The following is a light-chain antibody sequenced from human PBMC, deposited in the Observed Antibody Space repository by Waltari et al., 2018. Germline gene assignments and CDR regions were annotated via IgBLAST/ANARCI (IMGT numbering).Light chain of an antibody. CDR1: NIETKS. CDR3: QVWDDFIDSGV. V-gene: IGLV3-21*04. Sequence: YVVTQPPSVSVTPGQTATLTRGGENIETKSVNWYQQKPGQAPFLVMFYDNDRPAGIPERFSGSNSGNTATLTINWAEAGDEADYHCQVWDDFIDSGVFGGGTRLSVL. J-gene: IGLJ3*02. CDR2: YDN.